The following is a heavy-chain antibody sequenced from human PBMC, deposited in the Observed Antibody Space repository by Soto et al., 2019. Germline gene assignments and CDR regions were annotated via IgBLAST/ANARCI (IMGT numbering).Heavy chain of an antibody. CDR3: VRGRSYSVYDF. CDR2: IYPSGST. CDR1: GGSISGHS. V-gene: IGHV4-4*07. J-gene: IGHJ4*02. Sequence: SETLSLTCTVSGGSISGHSWVWIRQPAGKGLEWIGHIYPSGSTSYNPSLRSRVTMSLDTSANKIFLNLTSVTAADTAVFYCVRGRSYSVYDFWGPGTLVTVSS. D-gene: IGHD5-12*01.